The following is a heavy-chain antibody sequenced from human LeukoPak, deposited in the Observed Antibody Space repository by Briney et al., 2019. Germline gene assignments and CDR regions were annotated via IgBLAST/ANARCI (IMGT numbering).Heavy chain of an antibody. CDR2: VFYGGTP. D-gene: IGHD4-17*01. J-gene: IGHJ4*02. CDR1: GGSISSGTYY. CDR3: ARLDSGDYFFDC. Sequence: SETLSLTCTVSGGSISSGTYYWGWIRQPPGKGLEWLGTVFYGGTPYYNPSLKSRVTISVDTSKNHFSLGLSSVTAADTAVYYCARLDSGDYFFDCWGQGSLVTVSS. V-gene: IGHV4-39*02.